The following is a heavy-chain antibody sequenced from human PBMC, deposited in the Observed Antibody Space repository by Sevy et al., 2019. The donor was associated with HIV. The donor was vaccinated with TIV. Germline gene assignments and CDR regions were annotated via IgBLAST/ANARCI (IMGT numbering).Heavy chain of an antibody. J-gene: IGHJ4*02. CDR1: GFTFITYD. V-gene: IGHV3-13*01. D-gene: IGHD3-22*01. CDR3: ARHIDDSSGYLYFFDY. Sequence: GGSLRLSCAASGFTFITYDMHWVRHVTGKGLEWVSGVGPAGDTFYPGSVKGRFTISRDNAKNSLFLQMNSLRAEDTAVYYCARHIDDSSGYLYFFDYWGQGSLVTVSS. CDR2: VGPAGDT.